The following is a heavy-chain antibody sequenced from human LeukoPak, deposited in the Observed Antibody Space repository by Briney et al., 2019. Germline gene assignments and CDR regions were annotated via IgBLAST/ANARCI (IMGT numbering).Heavy chain of an antibody. CDR1: GFTFSSYA. D-gene: IGHD1-1*01. Sequence: GGSLRLSCAASGFTFSSYAMSWVRQAPGKGLEWVSGISGSGGSTYYADSVKGRFTISRDNSKNTPYLQMNSLRAEDTAVYYCAKVLRGTTDPDAFDIWGQGTMVTVSS. V-gene: IGHV3-23*01. J-gene: IGHJ3*02. CDR2: ISGSGGST. CDR3: AKVLRGTTDPDAFDI.